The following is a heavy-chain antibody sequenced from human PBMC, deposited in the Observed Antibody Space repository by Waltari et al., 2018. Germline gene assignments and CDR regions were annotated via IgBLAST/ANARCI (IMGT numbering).Heavy chain of an antibody. Sequence: EVQLVESGGGLVQPGGSLRLSCADSGFIFSNYWMAWVRQAPGNGLEWVASINLDGSGTYYVDSLKGRFTISRDNSQNSLYLQMNSLRAEDTSSYYCARHNYYFDYWGQGTLVTVSS. J-gene: IGHJ4*02. CDR1: GFIFSNYW. CDR3: ARHNYYFDY. CDR2: INLDGSGT. D-gene: IGHD1-20*01. V-gene: IGHV3-7*04.